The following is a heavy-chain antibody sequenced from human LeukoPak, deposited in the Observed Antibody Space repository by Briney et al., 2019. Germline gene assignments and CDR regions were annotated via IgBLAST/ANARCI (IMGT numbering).Heavy chain of an antibody. CDR2: IRRDGSEE. V-gene: IGHV3-7*01. D-gene: IGHD5-24*01. J-gene: IGHJ5*02. Sequence: GGSLRLSCAASGFTFTNYWMSWVRQAPGKGLEWVANIRRDGSEEYYVDSVKGRFTISRDNGKNSLYLQMNSLRAEDTAVYYCARDQADGWFDPWGQGTLVTVSS. CDR1: GFTFTNYW. CDR3: ARDQADGWFDP.